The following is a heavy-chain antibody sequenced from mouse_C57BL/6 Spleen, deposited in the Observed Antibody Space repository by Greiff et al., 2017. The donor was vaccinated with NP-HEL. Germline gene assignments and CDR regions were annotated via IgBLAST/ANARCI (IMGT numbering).Heavy chain of an antibody. CDR1: GYTFTDYY. Sequence: EVQLQQSGPELVKPGASVKISCKASGYTFTDYYMNWVKQSHGKSLEWIGDINPNNGGTSYNQKFKGKATLTVDKSSSTAYMELRSLTSEDSAVYYCARENYDTTVVDFDYWGQGTTLTVSS. J-gene: IGHJ2*01. CDR2: INPNNGGT. D-gene: IGHD1-1*01. V-gene: IGHV1-26*01. CDR3: ARENYDTTVVDFDY.